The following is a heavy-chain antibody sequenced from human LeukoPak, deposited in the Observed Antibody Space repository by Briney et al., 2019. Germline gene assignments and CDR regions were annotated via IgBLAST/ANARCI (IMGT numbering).Heavy chain of an antibody. CDR2: IYYSGST. CDR3: ARHQRDYGGNFYYFDY. Sequence: SQTLCLTCAVSGGSISSGSSFWSWIRQPPGKGLEWIGYIYYSGSTNYNPSLKSRVTISVDTSKNQFSLKLSSVTAADTAVYYCARHQRDYGGNFYYFDYWGQGTLVTVSS. CDR1: GGSISSGSSF. V-gene: IGHV4-61*01. D-gene: IGHD4-23*01. J-gene: IGHJ4*02.